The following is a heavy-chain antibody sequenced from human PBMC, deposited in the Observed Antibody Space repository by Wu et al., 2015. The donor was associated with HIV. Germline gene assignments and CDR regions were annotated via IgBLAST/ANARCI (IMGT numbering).Heavy chain of an antibody. CDR1: EYTFTDNF. CDR3: ARSPFGVLTDFDY. CDR2: INPNNGAT. D-gene: IGHD3-3*01. V-gene: IGHV1-2*02. J-gene: IGHJ4*02. Sequence: QVHLVQSGAEVKKPGASVKVSCKASEYTFTDNFIHWVRQAPGQGPEWMGWINPNNGATKYAEKFQGRVTMTRDTSISTAFMDLSRLTSDDTGVYFCARSPFGVLTDFDYWDQGTLVTVSS.